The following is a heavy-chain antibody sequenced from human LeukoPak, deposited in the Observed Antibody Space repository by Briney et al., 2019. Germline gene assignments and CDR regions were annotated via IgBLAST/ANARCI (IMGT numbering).Heavy chain of an antibody. CDR3: ARYQLVYPTNWFDP. CDR1: GGSFSGYY. CDR2: INHSGST. D-gene: IGHD2-2*02. V-gene: IGHV4-34*09. J-gene: IGHJ5*02. Sequence: SETLSLTCAVYGGSFSGYYWSWIRQPPGKGLEWIGEINHSGSTYYNPSLKSRVTISVDTSKNQFSLKLSSVTAADTAVYYCARYQLVYPTNWFDPWGQGTLVTVSS.